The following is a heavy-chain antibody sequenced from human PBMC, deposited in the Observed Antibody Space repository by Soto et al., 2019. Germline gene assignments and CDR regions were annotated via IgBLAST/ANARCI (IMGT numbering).Heavy chain of an antibody. Sequence: QLQLRESGPGLVKPPETLSLTCTVSGGSIIGSGFHWAWIRQPPGKGLEWIGSIYYSGTANYSPSLKSRLAIDVDTSKNQFSLRLSSVTAADTAVYYCATRSGDYVGWFDPWGQGTRVTVSS. CDR1: GGSIIGSGFH. CDR3: ATRSGDYVGWFDP. V-gene: IGHV4-39*01. D-gene: IGHD4-17*01. CDR2: IYYSGTA. J-gene: IGHJ5*02.